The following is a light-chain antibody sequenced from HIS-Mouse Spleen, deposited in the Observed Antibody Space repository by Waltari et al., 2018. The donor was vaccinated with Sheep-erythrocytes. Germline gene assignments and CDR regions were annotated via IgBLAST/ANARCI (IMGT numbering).Light chain of an antibody. CDR3: QAWDSSTAV. V-gene: IGLV3-1*01. J-gene: IGLJ2*01. CDR1: KSGDKY. CDR2: QDS. Sequence: SYELTQPPSASVSPGHTATLTCSGDKSGDKYACWYQQKPGQSPVLVIYQDSKRPSGIPERFSGYNSGNTATLTISGTQAMDEADYYCQAWDSSTAVFGGGTKLTVL.